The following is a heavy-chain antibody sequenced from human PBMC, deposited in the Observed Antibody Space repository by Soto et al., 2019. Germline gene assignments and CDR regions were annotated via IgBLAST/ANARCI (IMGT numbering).Heavy chain of an antibody. J-gene: IGHJ4*02. CDR2: ITSTGSYM. V-gene: IGHV3-21*01. Sequence: EVQLVESGGGLVKPGGSLSLSCVASGFPFSSYSINWVRQAPGKGREWFSSITSTGSYMYYADSVKGRFTISRDNAKNSLYLQMSSLRGEDTALYYCARGPYYDFWSGYPVDFWGQGTLVTVSS. CDR3: ARGPYYDFWSGYPVDF. CDR1: GFPFSSYS. D-gene: IGHD3-3*01.